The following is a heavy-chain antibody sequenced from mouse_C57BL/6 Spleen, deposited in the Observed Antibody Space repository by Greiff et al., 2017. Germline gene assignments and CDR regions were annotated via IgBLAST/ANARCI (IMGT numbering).Heavy chain of an antibody. D-gene: IGHD1-1*01. V-gene: IGHV5-12*01. CDR1: GFTFSDYY. J-gene: IGHJ4*01. CDR3: SRQGYGSFPSYAMDY. CDR2: ISNGGGST. Sequence: EVMLVESGGGLVQPGGSLKLSCAASGFTFSDYYMYWVRQTPEKRLEWVAYISNGGGSTYYPDTVKGRFTISRDNAKNTLYLQMSRLKSEDTAMYYCSRQGYGSFPSYAMDYWGQGTSVTVSS.